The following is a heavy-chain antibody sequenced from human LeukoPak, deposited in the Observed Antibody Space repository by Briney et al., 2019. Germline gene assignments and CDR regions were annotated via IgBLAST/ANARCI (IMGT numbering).Heavy chain of an antibody. V-gene: IGHV1-69*04. J-gene: IGHJ3*02. CDR2: IIPILGIA. CDR1: GGTFSSYA. D-gene: IGHD6-25*01. CDR3: ARDPQMRLQYLLGVSDI. Sequence: SVKVSCKASGGTFSSYAISWVRQAPGQVLEWMGRIIPILGIANYAQKFQGRVTITADKSTSTAYMELSSLRSEDTAVYYCARDPQMRLQYLLGVSDIWGQGTMVTVSS.